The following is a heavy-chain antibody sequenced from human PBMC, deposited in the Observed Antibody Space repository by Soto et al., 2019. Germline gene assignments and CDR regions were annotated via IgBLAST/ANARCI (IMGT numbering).Heavy chain of an antibody. CDR2: ISSSSSYI. D-gene: IGHD1-26*01. CDR3: ARNKRVGLSISYYFGMDV. V-gene: IGHV3-21*01. CDR1: GFTFSSYS. J-gene: IGHJ6*02. Sequence: GSLRLSCAASGFTFSSYSMNWVRQAPGKGLEWVSSISSSSSYIYYADSVKSRFTISRDNAKNSLYLQMNSQRAEDTAVYYCARNKRVGLSISYYFGMDVWGQGTTVTVSS.